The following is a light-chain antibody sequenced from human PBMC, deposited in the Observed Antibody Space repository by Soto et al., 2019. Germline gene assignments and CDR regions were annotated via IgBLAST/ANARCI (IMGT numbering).Light chain of an antibody. V-gene: IGLV3-21*04. CDR3: QVWDSSSDPCVV. Sequence: SYELTQPPSVSVAPGKTARITCGGNNIGSKSVHWYQQKTGQAPVLDIYYDSDRPSGIPERFSGSNSGNTATLTISRVEAGDEADYYCQVWDSSSDPCVVFGGGTKLTVL. CDR1: NIGSKS. J-gene: IGLJ2*01. CDR2: YDS.